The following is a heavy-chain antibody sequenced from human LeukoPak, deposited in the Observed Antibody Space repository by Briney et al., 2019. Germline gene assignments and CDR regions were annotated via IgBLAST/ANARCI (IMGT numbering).Heavy chain of an antibody. CDR3: AREATSRLVPASAGKDFDY. D-gene: IGHD6-13*01. J-gene: IGHJ4*02. CDR1: GYTFTSYY. CDR2: INPRFGSS. V-gene: IGHV1-46*01. Sequence: ASVKLSCKASGYTFTSYYIHWVRQAPGQGLEWMGIINPRFGSSRYAQKFQGRVTMTRDTSTSTVYMELSSLRSEDTAVYYCAREATSRLVPASAGKDFDYWGQGTLVTVSS.